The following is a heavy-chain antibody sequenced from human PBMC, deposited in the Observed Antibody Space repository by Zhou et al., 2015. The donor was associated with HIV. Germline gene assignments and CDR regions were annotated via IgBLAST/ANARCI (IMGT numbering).Heavy chain of an antibody. Sequence: QVQLVQSGAEVKKPGSSVKVSCKASGGTFSSYTISWVRQAPGQGLEWMGRIIPILGIANYAQKFQGRVTITADKSTSTAYMELSSLRSEDTAVYYCARGRGVTTVTTCLDYWGQGTLVTVSS. J-gene: IGHJ4*02. CDR2: IIPILGIA. CDR1: GGTFSSYT. D-gene: IGHD4-17*01. CDR3: ARGRGVTTVTTCLDY. V-gene: IGHV1-69*02.